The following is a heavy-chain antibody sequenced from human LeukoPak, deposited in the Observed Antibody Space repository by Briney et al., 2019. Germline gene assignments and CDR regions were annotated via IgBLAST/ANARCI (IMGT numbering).Heavy chain of an antibody. D-gene: IGHD6-13*01. Sequence: PSETLSLTCAVSGGSLSGYYWTWIRQPPGKGLEWIGEINHSGSTNYNPSLKSRVTISVDTSENQFSLKLSSVTAADTAVYYCARIGYSSSWYSYYYYYMDVWGKGTTVTVSS. CDR3: ARIGYSSSWYSYYYYYMDV. CDR1: GGSLSGYY. J-gene: IGHJ6*03. V-gene: IGHV4-34*01. CDR2: INHSGST.